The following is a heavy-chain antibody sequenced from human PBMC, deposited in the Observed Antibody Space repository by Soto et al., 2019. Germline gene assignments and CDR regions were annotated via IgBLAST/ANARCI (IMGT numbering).Heavy chain of an antibody. Sequence: GGSLRLSCAASGFTFSSYWMSWVRQAPGKGLEWVANIKQDGSEKYYVESVKGRFTIARDKAKNSRYLQMNSLRAEDTAVYYCARDEGLGGYCSGGSCYLGAFDIWGQGTMVTVSS. D-gene: IGHD2-15*01. CDR2: IKQDGSEK. CDR1: GFTFSSYW. J-gene: IGHJ3*02. CDR3: ARDEGLGGYCSGGSCYLGAFDI. V-gene: IGHV3-7*01.